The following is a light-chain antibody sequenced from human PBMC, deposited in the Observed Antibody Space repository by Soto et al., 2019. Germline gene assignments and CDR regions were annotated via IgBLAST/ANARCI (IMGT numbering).Light chain of an antibody. CDR2: GAS. J-gene: IGKJ3*01. CDR3: QQYNNWPPFT. V-gene: IGKV3-15*01. CDR1: QTISSN. Sequence: DIVMTQSPATLSVSPGERATRSCRASQTISSNLAWYQQKPGQTPRLLIYGASTRAAGIPARFSGSGSGTDFTLTITSLQSEDFAVYYCQQYNNWPPFTFGPGTKVDIK.